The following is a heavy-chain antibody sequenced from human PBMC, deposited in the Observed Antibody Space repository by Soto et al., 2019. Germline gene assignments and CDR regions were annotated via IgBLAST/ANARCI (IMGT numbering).Heavy chain of an antibody. J-gene: IGHJ4*02. CDR3: ARDPSDFWSGGRRCGFDY. V-gene: IGHV1-18*04. CDR1: GYTFTSYG. D-gene: IGHD3-3*01. CDR2: ISAYNGNT. Sequence: ASVKVSCKASGYTFTSYGISWVRQAPGQGLEWMGWISAYNGNTNYAQKLQGRVTMTTDTSTSTAYMELRSLRSDDTAVYYCARDPSDFWSGGRRCGFDYWGQGTLVTVSS.